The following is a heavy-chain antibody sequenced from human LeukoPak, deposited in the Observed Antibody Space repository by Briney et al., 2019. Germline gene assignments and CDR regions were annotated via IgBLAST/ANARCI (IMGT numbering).Heavy chain of an antibody. CDR3: ARGGYDSSGYYWAQTGGWYFAL. Sequence: KAGGSLRLSCAASGFTFSSYTMNWVRQAPGKGLEWVSSISGYNTYIYYADSVRGRFTISRDNAKNSLYLQMNSLRAEDTAVYYCARGGYDSSGYYWAQTGGWYFALWGRGTLVTVSS. CDR2: ISGYNTYI. J-gene: IGHJ2*01. V-gene: IGHV3-21*01. CDR1: GFTFSSYT. D-gene: IGHD3-22*01.